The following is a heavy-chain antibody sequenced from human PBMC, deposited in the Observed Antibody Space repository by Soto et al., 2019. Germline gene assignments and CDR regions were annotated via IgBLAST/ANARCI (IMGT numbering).Heavy chain of an antibody. Sequence: GASVKVSCKTSGYIFTAYSIHLLRQAPGQGLEWLGIINSRSGFMTCTNNNQGRTTMNRDPTTSTVYTDHRSLKSDATTLYYGAREKKTVNYFTYHQVGGYFHHWGQGTLVTVSS. CDR2: INSRSGFM. J-gene: IGHJ1*01. V-gene: IGHV1-46*01. D-gene: IGHD1-26*01. CDR1: GYIFTAYS. CDR3: AREKKTVNYFTYHQVGGYFHH.